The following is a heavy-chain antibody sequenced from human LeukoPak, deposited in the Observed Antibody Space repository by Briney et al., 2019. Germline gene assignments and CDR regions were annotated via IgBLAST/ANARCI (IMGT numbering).Heavy chain of an antibody. CDR1: GGSRSSSSYY. Sequence: SETLSLTCTVSGGSRSSSSYYWGWIRQPPGKGLEWIGTIYYSGSTYYNPSLKSRVTISVDTSKNQFSLKLSSVTAADTAVYYCARQGDGGRAFDYWGQGTLVTVSS. J-gene: IGHJ4*02. CDR2: IYYSGST. D-gene: IGHD3-16*01. V-gene: IGHV4-39*01. CDR3: ARQGDGGRAFDY.